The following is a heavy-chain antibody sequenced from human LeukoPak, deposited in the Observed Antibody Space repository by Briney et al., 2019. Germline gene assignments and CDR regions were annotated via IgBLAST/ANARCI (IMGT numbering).Heavy chain of an antibody. CDR3: AREPSYYYDSSGSFDY. J-gene: IGHJ4*02. CDR1: GYTFTGYY. Sequence: GASVKVSCKASGYTFTGYYMHWVRQAPGQGLEWMGWINPNSGGTNYAQKFQGRVTMTRDTSISTAYMELSRLGSDDTAVYYCAREPSYYYDSSGSFDYWGQGTLVTVSS. CDR2: INPNSGGT. V-gene: IGHV1-2*02. D-gene: IGHD3-22*01.